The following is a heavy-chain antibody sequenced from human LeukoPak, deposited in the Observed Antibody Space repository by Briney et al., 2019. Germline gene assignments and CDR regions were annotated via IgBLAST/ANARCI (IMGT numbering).Heavy chain of an antibody. J-gene: IGHJ3*02. V-gene: IGHV1-69*13. CDR2: IIPIFGTA. CDR1: GGTFSSYA. D-gene: IGHD3/OR15-3a*01. CDR3: ASGLVRRAFDI. Sequence: GASVTVSCTASGGTFSSYAISWVRQAPGQGLEWMGGIIPIFGTANYAQKFQGRVTITADESTSTAYMELSSLRSEDTAVYYCASGLVRRAFDIWGQGTMVTVSS.